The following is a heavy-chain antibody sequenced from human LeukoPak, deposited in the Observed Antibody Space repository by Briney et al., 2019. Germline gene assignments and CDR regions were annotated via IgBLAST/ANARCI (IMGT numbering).Heavy chain of an antibody. CDR1: GFTFGDYA. V-gene: IGHV3-49*03. CDR2: IRSKAYGGTT. Sequence: GGSLRLSCTASGFTFGDYAMSWSRQAPGKGLEWVGFIRSKAYGGTTEYAASVKGRFTISRDDSKSIAYLQMNSLKTEDTAVYYCTRKRIAAAGAAFDYWGQGTLVTVSS. J-gene: IGHJ4*02. CDR3: TRKRIAAAGAAFDY. D-gene: IGHD6-13*01.